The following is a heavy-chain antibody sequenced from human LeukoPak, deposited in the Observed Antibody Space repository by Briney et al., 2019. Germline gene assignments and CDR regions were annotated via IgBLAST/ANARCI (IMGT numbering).Heavy chain of an antibody. J-gene: IGHJ4*02. Sequence: TGGSLRLSCSASGFTVSDDYMSWVRQAPGKGLEWVSVIFSRGSTYYADSVKGRFTISRDNSKNTLFLQMNSLRVEDTAVYYCARGPYDSSGYYLDCWGQGTLVTVSS. CDR3: ARGPYDSSGYYLDC. CDR1: GFTVSDDY. V-gene: IGHV3-66*01. CDR2: IFSRGST. D-gene: IGHD3-22*01.